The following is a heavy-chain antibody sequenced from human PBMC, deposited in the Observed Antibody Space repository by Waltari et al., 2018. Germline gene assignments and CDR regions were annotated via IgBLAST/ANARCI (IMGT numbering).Heavy chain of an antibody. CDR1: GFTVSRYW. Sequence: EVQLVESGGGLGQPGGSLSLSCEASGFTVSRYWMNWFRQAPGKGLEWVANINEEGNEKYYADAVKGRLTICRDNAKKSVFLDVNTLGAEDTALYYCARGKREFIGGYINGYHFDYWGQGTLVTVSS. D-gene: IGHD5-18*01. J-gene: IGHJ4*02. CDR2: INEEGNEK. CDR3: ARGKREFIGGYINGYHFDY. V-gene: IGHV3-7*01.